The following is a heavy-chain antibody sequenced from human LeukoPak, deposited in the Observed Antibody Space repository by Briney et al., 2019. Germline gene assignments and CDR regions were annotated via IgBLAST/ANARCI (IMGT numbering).Heavy chain of an antibody. CDR1: GFTFSSYA. J-gene: IGHJ1*01. D-gene: IGHD2-2*02. CDR2: ITGSGGNT. V-gene: IGHV3-23*01. Sequence: GGSLRLSCAASGFTFSSYAMSWVRQAPGKGLEWGSTITGSGGNTYYADSVKGRFTISRDNSKNTLYLQMNSLRAEDTAVYYCAREPLFCSSTSCYIYFQHWGQGTLVTVSS. CDR3: AREPLFCSSTSCYIYFQH.